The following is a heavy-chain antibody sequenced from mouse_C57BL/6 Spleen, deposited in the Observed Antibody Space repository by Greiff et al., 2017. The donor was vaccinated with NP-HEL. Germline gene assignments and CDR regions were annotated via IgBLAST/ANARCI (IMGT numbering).Heavy chain of an antibody. J-gene: IGHJ3*01. CDR3: AIYGYDAWFAY. CDR2: IHPNSGST. Sequence: VQLQQPGTELVKPGASVKLSCKASGYTFTSYWMHWVKQRPGQGLEWIGMIHPNSGSTNYNEKFKSKATLTVDKSSSTAYMQLSSLTSEDSAVYYCAIYGYDAWFAYWGQGTLVTVSA. CDR1: GYTFTSYW. V-gene: IGHV1-64*01. D-gene: IGHD2-2*01.